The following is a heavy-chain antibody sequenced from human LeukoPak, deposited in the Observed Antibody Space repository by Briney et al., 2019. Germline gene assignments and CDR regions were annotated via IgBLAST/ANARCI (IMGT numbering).Heavy chain of an antibody. D-gene: IGHD3-10*01. CDR3: ARLSAMLRGPEPIYYFDY. Sequence: GGSLRLSCAASGFTFSSYAMHWVRQAPGKGLEWVSSISSSSSYIYYADSVKGRFTISRDNSKNSLFLQMNSLRAEDTATYYCARLSAMLRGPEPIYYFDYWGQGTLVTVSS. V-gene: IGHV3-21*01. CDR1: GFTFSSYA. CDR2: ISSSSSYI. J-gene: IGHJ4*01.